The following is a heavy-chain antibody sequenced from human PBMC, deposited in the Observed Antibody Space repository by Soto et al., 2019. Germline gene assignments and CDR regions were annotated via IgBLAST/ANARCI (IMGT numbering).Heavy chain of an antibody. D-gene: IGHD6-13*01. J-gene: IGHJ4*02. CDR2: INPSGGST. CDR3: AREGSVQLVRDYFDY. Sequence: QVQLVQSGAEVKKPGASVKVSCKASGYTFTSYYMHWVRQAPGQGLEWMGIINPSGGSTSYAQKFQGRVTMTRDTSTSTVYMELSSLRSEDTAVYYCAREGSVQLVRDYFDYWGQGTLVTVSS. CDR1: GYTFTSYY. V-gene: IGHV1-46*03.